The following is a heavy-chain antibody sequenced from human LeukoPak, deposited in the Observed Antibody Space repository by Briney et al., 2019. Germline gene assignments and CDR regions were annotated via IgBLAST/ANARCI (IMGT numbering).Heavy chain of an antibody. J-gene: IGHJ4*02. Sequence: PGGSLRLSCAASGFTFSDHYMDWVRQAPGKGLEWVSAISGSGGSTYYADSVKGRFTISRDNSKNTLYLQMNSLRAEDTAVYYCANCGGDCYPDYWGQGTLVTVSS. CDR2: ISGSGGST. V-gene: IGHV3-23*01. CDR1: GFTFSDHY. D-gene: IGHD2-21*02. CDR3: ANCGGDCYPDY.